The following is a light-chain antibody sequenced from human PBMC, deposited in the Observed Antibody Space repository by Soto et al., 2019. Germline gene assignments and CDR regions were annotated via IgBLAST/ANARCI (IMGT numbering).Light chain of an antibody. CDR1: QSVATSQ. CDR2: GAS. J-gene: IGKJ4*02. CDR3: QQFASSPRP. Sequence: EIVLTQHPGTLSLSPGVRATLFCRASQSVATSQLAWYQQKPGQAPRLLIGASSRATGVPDRFIASGSGTDFTLTISRLESDDLAVYYSQQFASSPRPFGRGTKLDIK. V-gene: IGKV3-20*01.